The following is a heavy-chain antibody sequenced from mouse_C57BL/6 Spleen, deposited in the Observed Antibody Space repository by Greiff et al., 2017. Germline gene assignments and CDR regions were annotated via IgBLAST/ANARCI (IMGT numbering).Heavy chain of an antibody. V-gene: IGHV1-63*01. CDR3: ARYPYYYGSSYFDY. CDR1: GYTFTNYW. Sequence: VKLVESGAELVRPGTSVKMSCKASGYTFTNYWIGWAKQRPGHGLEWIGDIYPGGGYTNYNEKFKGKATLTADKSSSTAYMQFSSLTSEDSAIYYCARYPYYYGSSYFDYWGQGTTLTVSS. J-gene: IGHJ2*01. D-gene: IGHD1-1*01. CDR2: IYPGGGYT.